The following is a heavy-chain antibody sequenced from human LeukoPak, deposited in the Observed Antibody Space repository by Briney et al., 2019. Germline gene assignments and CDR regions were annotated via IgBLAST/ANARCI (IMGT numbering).Heavy chain of an antibody. CDR3: TRDGVETYYDSGSYSYGMDV. CDR2: ISGSGGST. D-gene: IGHD3-10*01. J-gene: IGHJ6*02. CDR1: GFTFSNYS. V-gene: IGHV3-23*01. Sequence: GGSLRLSCAASGFTFSNYSLNWVRQAPGKGLEWVSAISGSGGSTYYADSVKGRFTISRDNSKNTLYLQMNSLGAEDTAVYYCTRDGVETYYDSGSYSYGMDVWGQGTTVTVSS.